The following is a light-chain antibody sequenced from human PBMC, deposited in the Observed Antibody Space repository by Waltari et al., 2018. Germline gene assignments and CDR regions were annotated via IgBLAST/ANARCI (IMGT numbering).Light chain of an antibody. CDR1: SSNIESNT. Sequence: QSVLTQPPSASGTPGQRITISCSGSSSNIESNTVNWYRQFPGTAPHLLIYSKDLRPAGVPDRFSGSKSGASGSLAISGLESDDEADYYCAAWDDSLKGWLFGGGTTVTVL. V-gene: IGLV1-44*01. CDR3: AAWDDSLKGWL. CDR2: SKD. J-gene: IGLJ3*02.